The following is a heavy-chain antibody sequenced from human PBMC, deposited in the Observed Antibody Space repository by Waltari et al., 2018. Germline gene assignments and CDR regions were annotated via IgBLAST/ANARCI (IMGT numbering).Heavy chain of an antibody. CDR3: ARLSSSWNEKGAFDI. J-gene: IGHJ3*02. V-gene: IGHV3-7*01. CDR2: MNRDGSET. CDR1: GFTLSSFW. Sequence: EVQLVESGGGLVQPGGSLRLSCGGTGFTLSSFWMSWVRQAPGKGMDWVANMNRDGSETYYVDSVKGRFTISRENAKNSLYLEMNTLRVEDTAIYYWARLSSSWNEKGAFDIWGQGTMVTVSS. D-gene: IGHD6-13*01.